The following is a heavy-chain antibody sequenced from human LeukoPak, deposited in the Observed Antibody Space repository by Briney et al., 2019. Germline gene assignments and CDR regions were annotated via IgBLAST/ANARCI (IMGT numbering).Heavy chain of an antibody. CDR2: VNGNSSST. V-gene: IGHV1-8*01. Sequence: ASLKVSCKASGYTFTSYDINWVRQATGQQFEWMGWVNGNSSSTAFAHKFQGRVALTRTTSITRACMQLSSLVSAPPTPLCFIRGGRNYNAYCGPGTVVTVSS. CDR3: IRGGRNYNAY. CDR1: GYTFTSYD. D-gene: IGHD1-7*01. J-gene: IGHJ4*02.